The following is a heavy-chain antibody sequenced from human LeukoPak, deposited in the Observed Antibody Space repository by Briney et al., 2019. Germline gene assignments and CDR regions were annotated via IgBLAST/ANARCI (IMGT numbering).Heavy chain of an antibody. J-gene: IGHJ4*02. V-gene: IGHV3-7*01. CDR1: GFTFSSYW. CDR2: IKKDGSDK. Sequence: GSLRLSRAACGFTFSSYWMSWVRQAPGKGLEWVANIKKDGSDKYYVDSVKGRFTISRDNAKTSLYLQMNSLRAEDTALYYCARHLSGITGYTYGRGIDYWGQGTLVTVSS. CDR3: ARHLSGITGYTYGRGIDY. D-gene: IGHD5-18*01.